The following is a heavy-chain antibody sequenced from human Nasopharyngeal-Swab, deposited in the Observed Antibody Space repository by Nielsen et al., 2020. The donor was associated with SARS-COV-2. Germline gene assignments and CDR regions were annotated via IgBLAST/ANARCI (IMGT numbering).Heavy chain of an antibody. CDR2: IYYSGST. V-gene: IGHV4-59*01. J-gene: IGHJ3*02. D-gene: IGHD1-14*01. CDR3: ASASPTRLRQAFDI. Sequence: WIRQPPGKGLEWIGYIYYSGSTNYNPSLKSRVTISVDTSKNQFSLKLSSVTAADTAVYYCASASPTRLRQAFDIWGQGTMVTVSS.